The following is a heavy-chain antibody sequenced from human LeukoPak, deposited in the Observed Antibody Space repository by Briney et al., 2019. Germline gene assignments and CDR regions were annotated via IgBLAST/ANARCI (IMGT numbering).Heavy chain of an antibody. CDR3: ARDKPLGELSHDAFDI. D-gene: IGHD3-10*01. J-gene: IGHJ3*02. CDR1: GGSISSYY. Sequence: SETLSLTCTVSGGSISSYYWSWIRQPPGKGLEWIGYIYYSGSTNYNPSLKSRVTISVDTSKNQFSLKLSSVTAADTAVYYCARDKPLGELSHDAFDIWGQGTKVTVSS. V-gene: IGHV4-59*01. CDR2: IYYSGST.